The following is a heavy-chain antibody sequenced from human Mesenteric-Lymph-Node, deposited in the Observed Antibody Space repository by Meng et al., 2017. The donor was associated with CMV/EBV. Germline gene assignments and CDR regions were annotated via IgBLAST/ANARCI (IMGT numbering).Heavy chain of an antibody. Sequence: SETLSLTCTVSSGYISSYYWRWIRQPPGKGLEWIGYIYYSGSTNYNPSLKSRVTISVDTSKNQFSLKLSSVTAADTAVYYCARGITIFGVVTAYYFDYWGQGTLVTVSS. CDR2: IYYSGST. V-gene: IGHV4-59*01. CDR1: SGYISSYY. J-gene: IGHJ4*02. CDR3: ARGITIFGVVTAYYFDY. D-gene: IGHD3-3*01.